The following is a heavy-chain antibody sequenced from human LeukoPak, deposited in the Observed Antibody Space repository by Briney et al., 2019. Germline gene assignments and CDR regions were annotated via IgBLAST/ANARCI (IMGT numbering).Heavy chain of an antibody. CDR3: ARDTRVVAATYDY. Sequence: KPGGSLRLSCAASGFTFSSYSMNWVRQAPGKGLEWVSSISSSSSYIYYADSVKGRFTISRDNAENSLYLQMNSLRAEDTAVYYCARDTRVVAATYDYWGQGTLVTVSS. CDR1: GFTFSSYS. V-gene: IGHV3-21*01. CDR2: ISSSSSYI. J-gene: IGHJ4*02. D-gene: IGHD2-15*01.